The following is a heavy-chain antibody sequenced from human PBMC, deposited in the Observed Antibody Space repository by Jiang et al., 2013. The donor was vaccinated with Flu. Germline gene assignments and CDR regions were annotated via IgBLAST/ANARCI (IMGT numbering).Heavy chain of an antibody. Sequence: LLKPSETLSLTCTVSGGSISSSSYYWGWIRQPPGKGLEWIGSIYYSGSTYYNPSLKSRVTISVDTSKNQFSLKLSSVTAADTAVYYCARHKSQEDNFWSGYRQNNWFDPWGQGTLVTVSS. J-gene: IGHJ5*02. D-gene: IGHD3-3*01. CDR3: ARHKSQEDNFWSGYRQNNWFDP. CDR1: GGSISSSSYY. V-gene: IGHV4-39*07. CDR2: IYYSGST.